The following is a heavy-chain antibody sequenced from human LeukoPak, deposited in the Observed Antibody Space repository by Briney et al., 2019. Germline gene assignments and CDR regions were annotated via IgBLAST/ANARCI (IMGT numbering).Heavy chain of an antibody. J-gene: IGHJ4*02. D-gene: IGHD4-17*01. CDR2: IKSDGGTT. CDR3: TTDLGDYGDYVRC. Sequence: GGSLRLSCAASGFTFNNAWMSWVRQAPGKGLEWIGRIKSDGGTTDYAAPVKGRFTISRDDSKNTLYLQMNSLKAEDTAVYYCTTDLGDYGDYVRCWGQGTLVTVSS. CDR1: GFTFNNAW. V-gene: IGHV3-15*01.